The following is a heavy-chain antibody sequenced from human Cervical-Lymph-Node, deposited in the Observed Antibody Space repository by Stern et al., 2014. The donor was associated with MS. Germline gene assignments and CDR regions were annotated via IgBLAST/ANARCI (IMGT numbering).Heavy chain of an antibody. D-gene: IGHD4-11*01. CDR2: IAWNSGSI. CDR3: AKGSMTTVTTIDY. J-gene: IGHJ4*02. Sequence: VQLVESGGGLVQPGRSLRLSCAASGFTFGGYGMHWVRQAPGKGLEWVSSIAWNSGSIGYADSVKVRFTISRDNAKNSLYLQMNSLRAEDTALYYCAKGSMTTVTTIDYWGQGTLVTVSS. CDR1: GFTFGGYG. V-gene: IGHV3-9*01.